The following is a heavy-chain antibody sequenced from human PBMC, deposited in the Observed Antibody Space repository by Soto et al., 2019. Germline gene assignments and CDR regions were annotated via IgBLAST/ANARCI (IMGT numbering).Heavy chain of an antibody. V-gene: IGHV3-33*08. CDR1: GFTFSSYG. D-gene: IGHD3-22*01. CDR3: ARGSITMIVVANEAFDI. CDR2: IWHDGSNK. Sequence: PGGSLRLSCAASGFTFSSYGMHWVRQAPGKGLEWVAVIWHDGSNKYYADSVKGRFTISRDNSKNTLYLQMNSLRAEDTAVYYCARGSITMIVVANEAFDIWGQGTMVTVSS. J-gene: IGHJ3*02.